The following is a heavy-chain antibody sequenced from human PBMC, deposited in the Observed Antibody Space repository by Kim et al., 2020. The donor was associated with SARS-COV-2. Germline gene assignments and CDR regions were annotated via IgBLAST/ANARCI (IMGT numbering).Heavy chain of an antibody. Sequence: GGSLRLSCAASGFTFSSYSMNWVRQAPGKGLEWVSSISSSSSYIYYADSVKGRFTISRDNAKNSLYLQMNSLRAEDTAVYYCARDAAGTGYYYYYYGMDVWGQGTTVTVSS. CDR3: ARDAAGTGYYYYYYGMDV. D-gene: IGHD6-13*01. J-gene: IGHJ6*02. CDR2: ISSSSSYI. V-gene: IGHV3-21*01. CDR1: GFTFSSYS.